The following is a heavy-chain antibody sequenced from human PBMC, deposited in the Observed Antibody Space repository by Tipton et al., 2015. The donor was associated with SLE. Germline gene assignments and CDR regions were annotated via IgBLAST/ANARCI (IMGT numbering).Heavy chain of an antibody. D-gene: IGHD2-21*01. J-gene: IGHJ3*02. CDR3: ARQTEGVVIATTCAFDI. V-gene: IGHV4-34*01. CDR2: INHSGST. CDR1: GGSFSGYY. Sequence: TLSLTCAVYGGSFSGYYWSWIRQPPGKGLEWIGEINHSGSTNYNPSLKSRVTISVDTSKNQFSLKLSSVTAADTAVYYCARQTEGVVIATTCAFDIWGQGTMVTVSS.